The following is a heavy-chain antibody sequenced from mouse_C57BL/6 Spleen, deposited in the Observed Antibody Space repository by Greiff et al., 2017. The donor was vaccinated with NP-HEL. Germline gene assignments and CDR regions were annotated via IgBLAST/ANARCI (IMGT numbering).Heavy chain of an antibody. CDR2: IHPNSGST. D-gene: IGHD1-1*01. Sequence: QVQLQQPGAELVKPGASVKLSCKASGYTFTSYWMHWVKQRPGQGLEWIGMIHPNSGSTNYNEKFKSKATLTVDKSSSTAYMQLSSLTSEDSAVYYCARSGDYGSSFDYWGQGTTLTVSS. CDR1: GYTFTSYW. CDR3: ARSGDYGSSFDY. J-gene: IGHJ2*01. V-gene: IGHV1-64*01.